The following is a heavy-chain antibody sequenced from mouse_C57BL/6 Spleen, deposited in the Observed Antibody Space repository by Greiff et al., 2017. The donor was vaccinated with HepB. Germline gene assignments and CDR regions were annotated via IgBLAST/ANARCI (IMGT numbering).Heavy chain of an antibody. Sequence: EVKLVESGPGLVKPSQSLSLTCSVTGYSITSGYYWNWIRQFPGNKLEWMGYISYDGSNNYNPSLKNRISITRDTSKNQFFLKLNSVTTEDTATYYCARADLVDWYFDVWGTGTTVTVSS. CDR1: GYSITSGYY. D-gene: IGHD1-1*01. V-gene: IGHV3-6*01. CDR2: ISYDGSN. J-gene: IGHJ1*03. CDR3: ARADLVDWYFDV.